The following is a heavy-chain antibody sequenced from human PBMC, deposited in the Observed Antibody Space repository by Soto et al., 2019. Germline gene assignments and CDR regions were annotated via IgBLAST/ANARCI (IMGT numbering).Heavy chain of an antibody. CDR1: GYTFTSYG. CDR3: ARDGTYYGDYRYYYYGMDV. CDR2: ISAYNGNT. J-gene: IGHJ6*02. V-gene: IGHV1-18*01. D-gene: IGHD4-17*01. Sequence: APVKVSCKASGYTFTSYGISWVRQAPGQGLEWMGWISAYNGNTNYAQKLQGRGTMTTDTSTSTAYMELRSLRSDDTAVYYCARDGTYYGDYRYYYYGMDVWGQGTTVTVSS.